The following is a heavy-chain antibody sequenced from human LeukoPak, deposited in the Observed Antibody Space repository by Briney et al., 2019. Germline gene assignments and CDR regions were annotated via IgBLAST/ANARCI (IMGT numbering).Heavy chain of an antibody. D-gene: IGHD3-3*01. CDR3: AKDKDFWSGYYRGLPYYYDMDV. Sequence: GGSLRLSCAASGFTFSSYGMHWVRQAPGKGLEWVAVISYDGSNKYYADSVKGRFTTSRDNAKNTLSLQMNSLRAEDTAVYYCAKDKDFWSGYYRGLPYYYDMDVWGQGTTVTVSS. CDR1: GFTFSSYG. CDR2: ISYDGSNK. V-gene: IGHV3-30*18. J-gene: IGHJ6*02.